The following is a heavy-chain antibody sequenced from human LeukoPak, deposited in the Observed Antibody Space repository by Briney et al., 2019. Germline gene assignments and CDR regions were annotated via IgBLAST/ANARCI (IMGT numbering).Heavy chain of an antibody. V-gene: IGHV4-4*07. CDR3: AIYCSSTSCYSRRGRRNYYYGMDV. CDR1: GGSISSGY. J-gene: IGHJ6*02. Sequence: SETLSLTCTVSGGSISSGYWMWLRQPAGKGLEWIGRIYTSGGTRYNPSLRGRVTMSAVTSKNQFSLKLSSVTAADTAVYYCAIYCSSTSCYSRRGRRNYYYGMDVWGQGTTVTVSS. D-gene: IGHD2-2*01. CDR2: IYTSGGT.